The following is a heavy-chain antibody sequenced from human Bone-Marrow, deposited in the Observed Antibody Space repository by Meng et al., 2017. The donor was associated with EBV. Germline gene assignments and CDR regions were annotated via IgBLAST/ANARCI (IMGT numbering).Heavy chain of an antibody. CDR3: ASSDCSSTSCYPRY. CDR2: IYHSGST. CDR1: GGSISSGGYS. V-gene: IGHV4-30-2*01. J-gene: IGHJ4*02. D-gene: IGHD2-2*01. Sequence: QLQVQESGSGLVKPSQTLSLTCAVSGGSISSGGYSWSWIRQPPGKGLEWIGYIYHSGSTYYNPSLKSRVTISVDRSKNQFSLKLSSVTAADTAVYYCASSDCSSTSCYPRYWGQGTLVTVSS.